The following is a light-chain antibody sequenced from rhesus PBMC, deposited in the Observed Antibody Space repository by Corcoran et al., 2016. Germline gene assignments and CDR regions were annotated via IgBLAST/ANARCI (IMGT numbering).Light chain of an antibody. CDR3: QQHNTDPLT. Sequence: DIQMTQSPSSLTAYVGDTVTITCRASQGISSYLNWFQQKTRKPPKPLNYTATSLESGVPSRFSGSGSGTDFTLTISRLQPEDFATYYCQQHNTDPLTFGGGTKVDIK. CDR2: TAT. V-gene: IGKV1-28*01. J-gene: IGKJ4*01. CDR1: QGISSY.